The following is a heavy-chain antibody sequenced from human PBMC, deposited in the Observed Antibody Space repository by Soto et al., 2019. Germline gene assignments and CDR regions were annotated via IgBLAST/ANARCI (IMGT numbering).Heavy chain of an antibody. CDR2: IYYSGST. J-gene: IGHJ6*03. Sequence: SETLSLTCTVSGGSISSYYWSWVRQPPGKGLEWIGYIYYSGSTNYNPSLKSRVTISVDTSKNQFSLKLSSVTAADTAVYYCASVLRLRCFEGYYYYMDVWGKGTTGTVSS. D-gene: IGHD3-9*01. CDR3: ASVLRLRCFEGYYYYMDV. V-gene: IGHV4-59*01. CDR1: GGSISSYY.